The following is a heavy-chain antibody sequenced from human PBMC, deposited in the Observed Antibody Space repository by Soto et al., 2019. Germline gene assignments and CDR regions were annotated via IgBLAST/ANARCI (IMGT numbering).Heavy chain of an antibody. CDR2: IKHSGST. CDR1: GGSFSGYY. CDR3: ARGDDYYGMDV. V-gene: IGHV4-34*01. J-gene: IGHJ6*02. Sequence: QVQLQQWGAGLLKPSETLSLTCAVYGGSFSGYYWSWIRQPPEKGLEWIGEIKHSGSTNYNPPLKSRVTISVDTSKNQFSLKLSSVTAADTAVYYCARGDDYYGMDVWGQGTTVTVSS.